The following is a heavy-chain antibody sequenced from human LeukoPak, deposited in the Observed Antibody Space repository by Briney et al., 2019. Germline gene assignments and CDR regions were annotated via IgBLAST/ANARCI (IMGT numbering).Heavy chain of an antibody. CDR3: AKDIVVVPAAIPHDAFDI. V-gene: IGHV3-23*01. CDR2: ISGSGGST. D-gene: IGHD2-2*02. Sequence: GGSLRLSCAATGVTFSSYAMSWVRQAPGKGLEWVSAISGSGGSTYYADSVKGRFTISRDNSKNTLYLQMNSLRAEDTAVYYCAKDIVVVPAAIPHDAFDIWGQGTMVTVSS. J-gene: IGHJ3*02. CDR1: GVTFSSYA.